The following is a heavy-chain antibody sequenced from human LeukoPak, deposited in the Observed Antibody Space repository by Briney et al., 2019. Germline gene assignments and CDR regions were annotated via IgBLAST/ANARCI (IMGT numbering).Heavy chain of an antibody. Sequence: PTGGSLRLSCAVSGFTFNNNAMSWARQAPGKGLEWVSTTSGSGGGTYYADSVKGRFTISRDNSKNTVYLQMNSLRAEDTAVYYCAKDHFLGWGQGTLVTVSS. CDR3: AKDHFLG. V-gene: IGHV3-23*01. D-gene: IGHD3-3*02. CDR2: TSGSGGGT. CDR1: GFTFNNNA. J-gene: IGHJ4*02.